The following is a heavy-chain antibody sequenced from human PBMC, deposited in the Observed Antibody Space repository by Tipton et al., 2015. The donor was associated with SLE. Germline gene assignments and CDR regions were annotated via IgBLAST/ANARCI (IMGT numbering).Heavy chain of an antibody. CDR1: GGSISSYY. V-gene: IGHV4-4*07. Sequence: TLSLTCTVSGGSISSYYWSWIRQPAGKGLEWIGRIYSTGSTTYNPSLMGRVTMSVDTSNNQFSLTLTSVTAADTAVYYCARILYYYGSGTLDTWGQGTRVTVSS. CDR2: IYSTGST. D-gene: IGHD3-10*01. CDR3: ARILYYYGSGTLDT. J-gene: IGHJ3*02.